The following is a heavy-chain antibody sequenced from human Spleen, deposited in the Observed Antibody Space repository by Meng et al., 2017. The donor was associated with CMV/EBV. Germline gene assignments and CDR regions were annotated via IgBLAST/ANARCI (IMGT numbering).Heavy chain of an antibody. CDR3: ARTNLMITFVGVIVSYWFDP. D-gene: IGHD3-16*02. CDR1: GGSLSTYW. J-gene: IGHJ5*02. Sequence: TLSLTCSVSGGSLSTYWWSWIRQPPGKTLEWLARIDWDDNKFYSTSLKTRLTISKDTSKNQVVLTMSNMDPVDTATYFCARTNLMITFVGVIVSYWFDPWGQGTLVTVSS. V-gene: IGHV2-70D*14. CDR2: IDWDDNK.